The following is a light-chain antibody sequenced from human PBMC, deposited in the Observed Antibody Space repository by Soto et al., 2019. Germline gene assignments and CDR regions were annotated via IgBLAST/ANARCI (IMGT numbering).Light chain of an antibody. J-gene: IGLJ7*01. V-gene: IGLV4-69*01. CDR1: SGHRTYA. Sequence: QSVLTQSPSASASRGASVKLTCTLSSGHRTYAIAWHQLRPEKGPRFLMKLDSDGSHTRGDGIPDRFSASSSGPERYLTISRLQAEDEADYYCQTWSTGTHVVFGGGTQLTVL. CDR2: LDSDGSH. CDR3: QTWSTGTHVV.